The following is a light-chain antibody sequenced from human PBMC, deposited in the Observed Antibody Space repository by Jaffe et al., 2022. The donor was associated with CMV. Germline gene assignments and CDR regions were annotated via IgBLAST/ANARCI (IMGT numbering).Light chain of an antibody. J-gene: IGLJ2*01. Sequence: QSALTQPPSVSGSPGQSVTISCTGTSSDVGNYNRVSWYQQSPGTAPKLMIYEVSNRLSGVPDRFSGSKSGNTASLTISGLQAEDEAGYYCSSYTTSSTVIFGGGTKLTVL. CDR1: SSDVGNYNR. V-gene: IGLV2-18*02. CDR2: EVS. CDR3: SSYTTSSTVI.